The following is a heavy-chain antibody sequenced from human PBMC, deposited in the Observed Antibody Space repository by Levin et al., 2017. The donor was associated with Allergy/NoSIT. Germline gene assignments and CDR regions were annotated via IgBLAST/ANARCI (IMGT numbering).Heavy chain of an antibody. Sequence: PSQTLSLTCTVSGGSISGVGYYWGWIRQPPGKGLEWIGSIYYTGSTYYNPSLKSRVIIAVDPSKNQFSLKLSSVTAADTAIYYCARRVGTRPNYYMDVWGNGITVTVSS. D-gene: IGHD5-24*01. CDR2: IYYTGST. CDR3: ARRVGTRPNYYMDV. J-gene: IGHJ6*03. CDR1: GGSISGVGYY. V-gene: IGHV4-39*01.